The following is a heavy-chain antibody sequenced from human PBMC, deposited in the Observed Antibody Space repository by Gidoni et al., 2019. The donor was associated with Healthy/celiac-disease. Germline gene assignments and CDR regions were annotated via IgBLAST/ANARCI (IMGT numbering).Heavy chain of an antibody. V-gene: IGHV3-30*04. J-gene: IGHJ3*01. CDR3: ERSGVIQLPFLMN. Sequence: QAPGMGLGWVAVISYDGSNKYYAASVKGRFTIDRDNYKNTLYLQMNSLRAEDTVVYYSERSGVIQLPFLMNWGQGTMVTVSS. D-gene: IGHD5-18*01. CDR2: ISYDGSNK.